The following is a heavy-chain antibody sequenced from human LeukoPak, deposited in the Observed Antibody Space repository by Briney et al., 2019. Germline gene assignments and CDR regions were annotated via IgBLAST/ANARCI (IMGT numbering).Heavy chain of an antibody. CDR2: MNPNSGNT. J-gene: IGHJ4*02. D-gene: IGHD3-22*01. V-gene: IGHV1-8*03. CDR3: ARRLHYYDSSGYYYRVFGY. CDR1: GYTFTSYD. Sequence: ASVKVSCKASGYTFTSYDINWVRQATGQGLEWMGWMNPNSGNTGYAQKFQGRVTITRNTAISTAYMELSSLRSEDTAVYYCARRLHYYDSSGYYYRVFGYWGQGTLVTVSS.